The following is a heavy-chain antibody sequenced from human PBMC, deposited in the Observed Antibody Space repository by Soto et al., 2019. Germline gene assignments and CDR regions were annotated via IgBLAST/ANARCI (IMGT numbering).Heavy chain of an antibody. CDR1: GGSISSGDYY. Sequence: PSETLSLTCTVSGGSISSGDYYWSWIRQPPGKGLEWIGYMFYSGRTYYNPSLESRVTISVDTSKNQFSLKLSSVTGADTAVYYCARGFSITGDANNWFDPWGQGTLVNVSS. V-gene: IGHV4-30-4*01. D-gene: IGHD1-20*01. J-gene: IGHJ5*02. CDR2: MFYSGRT. CDR3: ARGFSITGDANNWFDP.